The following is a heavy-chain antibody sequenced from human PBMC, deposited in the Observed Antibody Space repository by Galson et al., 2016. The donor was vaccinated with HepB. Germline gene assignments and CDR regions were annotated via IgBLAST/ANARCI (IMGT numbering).Heavy chain of an antibody. CDR2: VYTSGST. Sequence: TLSLTCNVSGDSINSGDYSWSWIRQPAGKGLEWIGRVYTSGSTSYNPSLKSRLSISVDTSKNQFSLKLSSVTAADTAVYFCATGLSGDKRRVERNFDHWGQGTLVTV. V-gene: IGHV4-61*02. CDR1: GDSINSGDYS. CDR3: ATGLSGDKRRVERNFDH. D-gene: IGHD5-12*01. J-gene: IGHJ4*02.